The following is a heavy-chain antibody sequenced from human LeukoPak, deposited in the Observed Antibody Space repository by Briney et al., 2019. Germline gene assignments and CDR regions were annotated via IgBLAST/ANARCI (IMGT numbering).Heavy chain of an antibody. Sequence: SETLSLTCTVSGGSISSSSYYWGWIRQPPGKGLEWIGSIYYSGSTYYNPSLKSRVTISVGTSKNQFSLKLSSVTAADTAVYYCARVEPGSYYNPFDYWGQGTLVTVSS. CDR3: ARVEPGSYYNPFDY. CDR2: IYYSGST. D-gene: IGHD3-10*01. CDR1: GGSISSSSYY. V-gene: IGHV4-39*07. J-gene: IGHJ4*02.